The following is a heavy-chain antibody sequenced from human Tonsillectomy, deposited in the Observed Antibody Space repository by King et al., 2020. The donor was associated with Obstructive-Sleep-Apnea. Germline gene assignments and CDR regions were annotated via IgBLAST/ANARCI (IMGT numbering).Heavy chain of an antibody. CDR2: IYPGDSDT. D-gene: IGHD5-12*01. CDR1: GYSFTSYW. Sequence: QLVQSGAEVKKPGESLKISCKGSGYSFTSYWIGWVRQMPGKGLEWMGIIYPGDSDTRYSPSFQGQVTISADKSISTAYLQWSSLKASDTAMYYCARYGEGDIVATTYRADYFDYWGQGTLVTVSS. V-gene: IGHV5-51*01. J-gene: IGHJ4*02. CDR3: ARYGEGDIVATTYRADYFDY.